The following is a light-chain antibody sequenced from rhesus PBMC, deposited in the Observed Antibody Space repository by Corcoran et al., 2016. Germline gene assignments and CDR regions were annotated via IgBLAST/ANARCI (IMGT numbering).Light chain of an antibody. J-gene: IGKJ1*01. CDR1: QSVGSY. CDR2: GAS. V-gene: IGKV3-24*04. CDR3: QQSSNLWT. Sequence: ETVVTQSPATLSLSPGERATLSCRASQSVGSYLAWYQQKPGQAPRLLIYGASRRATGIPDRVRGSGSGTDFTLTISSLEPEDVGVYYCQQSSNLWTFGQGTKVEIK.